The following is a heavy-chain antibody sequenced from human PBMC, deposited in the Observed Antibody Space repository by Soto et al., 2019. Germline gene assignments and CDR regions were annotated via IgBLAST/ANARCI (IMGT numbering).Heavy chain of an antibody. J-gene: IGHJ3*02. V-gene: IGHV3-23*01. D-gene: IGHD3-10*01. CDR1: GFTFSRYT. CDR2: ISGIGGST. CDR3: AKDSGSAAFDI. Sequence: GGSLRLSCAASGFTFSRYTMSWVRQAPGKGLEWVSGISGIGGSTYYADSVKGRFTTSRDNSKNTLYLQMNSLRAEDTAVYYCAKDSGSAAFDIWGQGTMVTVSS.